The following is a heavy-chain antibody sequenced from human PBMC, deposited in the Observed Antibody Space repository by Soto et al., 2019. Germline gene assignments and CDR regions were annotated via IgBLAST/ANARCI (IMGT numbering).Heavy chain of an antibody. Sequence: SETLCLTCSVSGDSISSTGFYWSWIRLHPGKAPEWNGSIHYTGRTSYNPSLKSRLAISLDASKNQFSLSLSSVTSADTAVYYCARDHHSHGDYYGLDVWGQGTTVTVSS. V-gene: IGHV4-31*03. D-gene: IGHD3-10*01. CDR3: ARDHHSHGDYYGLDV. J-gene: IGHJ6*02. CDR1: GDSISSTGFY. CDR2: IHYTGRT.